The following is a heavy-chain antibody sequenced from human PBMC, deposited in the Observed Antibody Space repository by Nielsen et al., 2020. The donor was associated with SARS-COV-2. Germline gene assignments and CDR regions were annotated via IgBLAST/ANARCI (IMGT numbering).Heavy chain of an antibody. J-gene: IGHJ6*02. D-gene: IGHD6-19*01. CDR1: GYTFTSYD. Sequence: SVKVSCKASGYTFTSYDISWVRQAPGQGLEWMGGIIPIFGTANYAQKFQGRVTITADESTSTAYMELSSLRSEDTAVYYCARESRIAVYYYYGMDVWGQGTTVTVSS. CDR2: IIPIFGTA. V-gene: IGHV1-69*13. CDR3: ARESRIAVYYYYGMDV.